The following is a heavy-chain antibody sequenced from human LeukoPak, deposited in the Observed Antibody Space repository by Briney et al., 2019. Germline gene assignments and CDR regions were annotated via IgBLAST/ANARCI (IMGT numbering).Heavy chain of an antibody. CDR2: ISAYNGNT. V-gene: IGHV1-18*01. J-gene: IGHJ4*02. D-gene: IGHD3-3*01. Sequence: ASVKVSCKASGYTFTSYGTSWVRQAPGQGLEWMGWISAYNGNTNYAQKLQGRVTMTTDTSTSTAYMELRSLRSDDTAVYYCARGAYPFTIFGVVNYYFDYWGQGTLVTVSS. CDR3: ARGAYPFTIFGVVNYYFDY. CDR1: GYTFTSYG.